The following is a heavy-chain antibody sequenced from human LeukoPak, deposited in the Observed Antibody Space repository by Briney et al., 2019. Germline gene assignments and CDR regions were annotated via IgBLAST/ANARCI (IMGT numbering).Heavy chain of an antibody. CDR3: ARLRDWFDP. Sequence: PSETLSLTCTVSGGSISSYYWSWNRQPPGKGLEWIGYIYYSGSTNYNPSLKSRVTISVDTSKNQFSLKLSSVTAADTAVYYCARLRDWFDPWGQGTLVTVSS. CDR2: IYYSGST. V-gene: IGHV4-59*01. J-gene: IGHJ5*02. CDR1: GGSISSYY.